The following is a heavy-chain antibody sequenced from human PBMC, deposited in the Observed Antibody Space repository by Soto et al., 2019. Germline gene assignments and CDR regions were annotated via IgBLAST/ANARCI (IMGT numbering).Heavy chain of an antibody. CDR3: ARDSTNRGYCSSTSCSRRYYYYMDV. CDR1: GYTFTSYY. D-gene: IGHD2-2*01. Sequence: ASVKVSCKASGYTFTSYYMHWVRQAPGQGLEWMGIISPSGGSTSYAQKFQGRVTMTRDTSTSTVYMELSSLRSEDTAVYYCARDSTNRGYCSSTSCSRRYYYYMDVWGKGTTVTVS. CDR2: ISPSGGST. V-gene: IGHV1-46*03. J-gene: IGHJ6*03.